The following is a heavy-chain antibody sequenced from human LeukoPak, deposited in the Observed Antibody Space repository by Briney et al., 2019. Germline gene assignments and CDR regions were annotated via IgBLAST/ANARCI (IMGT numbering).Heavy chain of an antibody. CDR2: ISSSSYI. CDR1: GFTFSSYS. V-gene: IGHV3-21*01. J-gene: IGHJ4*02. CDR3: ARDHSSGFDY. D-gene: IGHD6-19*01. Sequence: GGSLRLSCAASGFTFSSYSMNWVRQAPGKGLEWVSSISSSSYIYYADSVEGRFTISRDNAKNSLYLQMNSLRAEDTAVYYCARDHSSGFDYWGQGTLVTVSS.